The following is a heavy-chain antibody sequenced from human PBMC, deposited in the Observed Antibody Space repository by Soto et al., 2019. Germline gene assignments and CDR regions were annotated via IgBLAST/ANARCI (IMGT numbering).Heavy chain of an antibody. CDR2: ISGSGGST. J-gene: IGHJ4*02. Sequence: SGGSLRLSCAASGFTFSSYAMSWVRQAPGKGLEWVSAISGSGGSTYYADSVKGRFTISRDNSKNTLYLQMNSLGAEDTAVYYCAKDRRQLVPRDFDYWGQGTLVTVSS. CDR1: GFTFSSYA. CDR3: AKDRRQLVPRDFDY. D-gene: IGHD6-13*01. V-gene: IGHV3-23*01.